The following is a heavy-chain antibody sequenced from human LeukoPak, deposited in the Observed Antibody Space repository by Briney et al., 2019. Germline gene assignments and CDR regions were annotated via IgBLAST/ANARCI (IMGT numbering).Heavy chain of an antibody. CDR1: GFTFSSYG. Sequence: GGSLRLSCAASGFTFSSYGMHWVRQAPGKGLEWVAFIWYDGSNKYYADSVKGRFTISRDNSKNTLYLQMNSLRAEDTAVYYCAKGSIRLGELSLINWGQGTLVTVSS. J-gene: IGHJ4*02. V-gene: IGHV3-30*02. CDR2: IWYDGSNK. CDR3: AKGSIRLGELSLIN. D-gene: IGHD3-16*02.